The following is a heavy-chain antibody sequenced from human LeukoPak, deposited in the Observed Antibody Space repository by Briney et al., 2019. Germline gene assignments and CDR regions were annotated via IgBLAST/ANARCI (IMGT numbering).Heavy chain of an antibody. CDR3: ARDEGGYCSGGSCHSMGY. D-gene: IGHD2-15*01. J-gene: IGHJ4*02. V-gene: IGHV3-30*04. CDR1: GFTFGSYA. CDR2: ISYDGSNK. Sequence: PGRSLRLSCAASGFTFGSYAMHWVRQAPGKGLEWVAVISYDGSNKYYADSVKGRFTISRDNSKNTLYLQMNSLRAEDTAVYYCARDEGGYCSGGSCHSMGYWGQGTLVTVSS.